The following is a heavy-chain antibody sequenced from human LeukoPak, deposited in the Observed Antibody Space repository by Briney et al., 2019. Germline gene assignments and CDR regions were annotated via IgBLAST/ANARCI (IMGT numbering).Heavy chain of an antibody. J-gene: IGHJ4*02. CDR3: ARGGRDCSSTSCYDGFDY. CDR2: IIPIFGTA. D-gene: IGHD2-2*01. CDR1: GGTFGSYA. Sequence: SVKVSCKASGGTFGSYAISWVRQAPGQGLEWMGGIIPIFGTANYAQKFQGRVTITADESTSTAYMELSSLRSEDTAVYYCARGGRDCSSTSCYDGFDYWGQGTLVTVSS. V-gene: IGHV1-69*01.